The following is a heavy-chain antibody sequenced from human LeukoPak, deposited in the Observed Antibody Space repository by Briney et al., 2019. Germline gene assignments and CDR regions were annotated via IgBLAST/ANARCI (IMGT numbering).Heavy chain of an antibody. J-gene: IGHJ5*02. CDR1: GGSMSSYY. D-gene: IGHD4-17*01. CDR3: ARVNTVTTKSDWFDP. CDR2: VSYTGDT. Sequence: SETLSLNCTVSGGSMSSYYWSWIRQPPGKGLEFIGYVSYTGDTKYEPSLQGRVTISMATSKTHFSLKLSSVTAADTAVYYCARVNTVTTKSDWFDPWGQGTLVTVSS. V-gene: IGHV4-59*01.